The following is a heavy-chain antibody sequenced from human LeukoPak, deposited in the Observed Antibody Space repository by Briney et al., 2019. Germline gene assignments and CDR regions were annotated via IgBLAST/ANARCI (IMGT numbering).Heavy chain of an antibody. Sequence: GGSLRLSCAASGVTFSNYAMSWVRQAPGKGLEWVSVISNSGGSTYYADSVKGRFTISRGNSKNMLYLQMNSLRAEDTAVYYCAKDESSGYYYFDYWGQGALVTVSS. CDR2: ISNSGGST. CDR3: AKDESSGYYYFDY. V-gene: IGHV3-23*01. J-gene: IGHJ4*02. CDR1: GVTFSNYA. D-gene: IGHD3-22*01.